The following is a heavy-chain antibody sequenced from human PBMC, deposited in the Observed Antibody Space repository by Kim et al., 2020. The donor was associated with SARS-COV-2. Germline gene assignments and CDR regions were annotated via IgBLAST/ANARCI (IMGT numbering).Heavy chain of an antibody. J-gene: IGHJ4*02. CDR2: IWYDGSNK. D-gene: IGHD3-9*01. CDR3: AREEDILTGYFDY. V-gene: IGHV3-33*08. CDR1: GFTFSSYG. Sequence: GGSLRLSCAASGFTFSSYGMHWVRQAPGKGLEWVAVIWYDGSNKYYADSVKGRFTISRDNSKNTLYLQMNSLRAEDTAVYYCAREEDILTGYFDYWGQGTLVTVSS.